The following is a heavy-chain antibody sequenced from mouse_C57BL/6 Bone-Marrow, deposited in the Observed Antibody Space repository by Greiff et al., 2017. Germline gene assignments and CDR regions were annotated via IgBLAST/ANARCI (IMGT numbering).Heavy chain of an antibody. V-gene: IGHV1-82*01. J-gene: IGHJ3*01. D-gene: IGHD1-1*01. Sequence: VQLQESGPELVKPGASVKISCKASGYAFSSSWMHWVKQRPGKGLEWIGRIYPGDGDTNYNGKFKGKATLTADKSSSTAYMQLSSLTSEDSAVYFCARGVFTTFAYWGQGTLVTASA. CDR3: ARGVFTTFAY. CDR2: IYPGDGDT. CDR1: GYAFSSSW.